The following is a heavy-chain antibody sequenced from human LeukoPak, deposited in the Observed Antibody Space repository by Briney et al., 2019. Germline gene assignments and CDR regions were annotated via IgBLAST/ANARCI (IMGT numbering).Heavy chain of an antibody. CDR1: GGSFSGYY. Sequence: NPSETLSLTCAVYGGSFSGYYWSWIRQPPGKGLEWIGEINHSGSTNYNPSLKSRVTISVDTSKNQFSLKLSSVTAADTAVYYCARGGDYDSSGRFDYWGQGTLVTVSS. D-gene: IGHD3-22*01. CDR2: INHSGST. J-gene: IGHJ4*02. V-gene: IGHV4-34*01. CDR3: ARGGDYDSSGRFDY.